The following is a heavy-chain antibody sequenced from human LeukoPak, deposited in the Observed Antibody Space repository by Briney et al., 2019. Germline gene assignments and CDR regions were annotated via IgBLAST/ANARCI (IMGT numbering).Heavy chain of an antibody. CDR1: GGSISSYY. Sequence: SETLSLTCTVSGGSISSYYWSWIRQPPGKGLEWIGYIYYSGSTNYNPSLKSRVTISVDTSKNQFSLKLSSVTAADTAVYYCARAMTPYYYMDVWGKGTTVTVSS. CDR3: ARAMTPYYYMDV. CDR2: IYYSGST. J-gene: IGHJ6*03. V-gene: IGHV4-59*01.